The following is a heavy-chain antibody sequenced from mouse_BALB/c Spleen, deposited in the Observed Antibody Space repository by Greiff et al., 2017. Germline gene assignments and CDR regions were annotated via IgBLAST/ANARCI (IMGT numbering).Heavy chain of an antibody. J-gene: IGHJ3*01. CDR1: GFTFSSYT. D-gene: IGHD3-3*01. CDR3: ARGDGGTQFAY. Sequence: EVQGVESGGGLVQPGGSLKLSCAASGFTFSSYTMSWVRQTPEKRLEWVAYISNGGGSTYYPDTVKGRFTISRDNAKNTLYLQMSSLKSEDTAMYYCARGDGGTQFAYWGQGTLVTVSA. V-gene: IGHV5-12-2*01. CDR2: ISNGGGST.